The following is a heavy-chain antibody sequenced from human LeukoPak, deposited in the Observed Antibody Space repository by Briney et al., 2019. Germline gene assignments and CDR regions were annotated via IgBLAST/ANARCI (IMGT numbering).Heavy chain of an antibody. CDR3: ARDPGYDSSGPSRTSDL. Sequence: QPGRSLRLSCAASGFTFSNHGMHWVRQAPGKGLEWVAVIWYDGSSKYYADSVKGRFTISRDNSKNTLYLQMNSLRAEDTAVYYCARDPGYDSSGPSRTSDLWGQGTLVTVSS. CDR1: GFTFSNHG. D-gene: IGHD3-22*01. CDR2: IWYDGSSK. J-gene: IGHJ5*02. V-gene: IGHV3-33*01.